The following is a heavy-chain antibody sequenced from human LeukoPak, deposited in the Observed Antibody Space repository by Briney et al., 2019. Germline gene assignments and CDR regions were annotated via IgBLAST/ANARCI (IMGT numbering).Heavy chain of an antibody. CDR3: AIHNDGLGGLDY. CDR1: GLTLSSYA. D-gene: IGHD1-1*01. J-gene: IGHJ4*02. CDR2: ISSNGGST. Sequence: GSMRLARSVYGLTLSSYAMHWVRPPPGEGLGYVSAISSNGGSTYYGDFVTGRFTISRDPSKKPSYFQMSSFRAEDTAVYYCAIHNDGLGGLDYRGQGTLVTVSS. V-gene: IGHV3-64D*08.